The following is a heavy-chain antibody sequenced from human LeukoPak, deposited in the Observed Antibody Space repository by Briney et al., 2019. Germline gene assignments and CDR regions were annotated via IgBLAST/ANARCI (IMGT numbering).Heavy chain of an antibody. CDR2: ISGRGGST. J-gene: IGHJ4*02. Sequence: PGGSLRLSCAACGFTFSSYAMSWVSQAPGKGLEWVSAISGRGGSTYYADSVKGLFTISRDNSKNTLYLQMNSLRAEDTAVYYCAKSTPFWSGYYDYWGQGTLVTVSS. V-gene: IGHV3-23*01. D-gene: IGHD3-3*01. CDR3: AKSTPFWSGYYDY. CDR1: GFTFSSYA.